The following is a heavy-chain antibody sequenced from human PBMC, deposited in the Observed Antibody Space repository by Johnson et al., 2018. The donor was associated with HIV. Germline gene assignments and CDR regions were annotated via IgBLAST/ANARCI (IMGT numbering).Heavy chain of an antibody. CDR1: GFTFSDYY. J-gene: IGHJ3*02. Sequence: QVQLVESGGGLVQPGGSLRLSCAASGFTFSDYYMSWIRQAPGKGLEWVSYISSGRDSTYYTDSVKGRFTISRDNGKDSLFLLMNSLRAEDTAVYYCARDWVGTNAFDIWGQGTMVTVSS. V-gene: IGHV3-11*04. CDR2: ISSGRDST. D-gene: IGHD1-26*01. CDR3: ARDWVGTNAFDI.